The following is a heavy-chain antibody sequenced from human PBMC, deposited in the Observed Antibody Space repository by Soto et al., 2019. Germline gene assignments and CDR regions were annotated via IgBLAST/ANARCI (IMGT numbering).Heavy chain of an antibody. J-gene: IGHJ4*02. CDR3: SRYDYGGNSGVFVDY. V-gene: IGHV1-2*02. Sequence: QVQLVPSGAEVKKPGASVKVSCKASGYTFTGYYMHWVRQAPGQGREWMGWINPNSGGTNYSQKFQGRVTMTRDTSISTAYLDLSRLRSDDTAVYYCSRYDYGGNSGVFVDYWCPGTLVTVSS. D-gene: IGHD4-17*01. CDR1: GYTFTGYY. CDR2: INPNSGGT.